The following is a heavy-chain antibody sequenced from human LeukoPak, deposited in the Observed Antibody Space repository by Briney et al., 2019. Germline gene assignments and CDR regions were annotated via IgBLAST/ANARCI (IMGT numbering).Heavy chain of an antibody. CDR1: GFTFSSYG. CDR3: ARGDYNYGYFAFDI. D-gene: IGHD5-18*01. Sequence: GGSLRLSCAASGFTFSSYGMSWVRQAPGKGLEWVSAISGSGGSTYYADSVKGRFTISRDNSKNTLYLQMNSLRAEDTAVYYCARGDYNYGYFAFDIWGQGTMVTVSS. V-gene: IGHV3-23*01. CDR2: ISGSGGST. J-gene: IGHJ3*02.